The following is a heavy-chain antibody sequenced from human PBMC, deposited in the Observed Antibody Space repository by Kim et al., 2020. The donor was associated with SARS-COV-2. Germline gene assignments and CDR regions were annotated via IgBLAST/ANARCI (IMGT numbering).Heavy chain of an antibody. CDR3: AREHYYYHFMDV. V-gene: IGHV4-31*03. CDR2: IYNRGST. J-gene: IGHJ6*03. Sequence: SETLSLTCTVAGGSISTGGYWWTWIRLHPGKGLEWIASIYNRGSTYYNPSLKSRVMTSVDTSNNQLSLRVSSVTAADTAVYYCAREHYYYHFMDVWGKGTTVTVSS. CDR1: GGSISTGGYW.